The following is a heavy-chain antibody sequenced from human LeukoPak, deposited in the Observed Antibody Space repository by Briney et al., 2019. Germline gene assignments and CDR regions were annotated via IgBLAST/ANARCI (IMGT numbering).Heavy chain of an antibody. J-gene: IGHJ4*02. V-gene: IGHV1-69*13. CDR3: ARGGKYQLLYLFSY. CDR2: IIPIYGTA. D-gene: IGHD2-2*02. Sequence: SVKVSCKASGGTFSSYAISWVRQAPGQGLEWMGGIIPIYGTANYAQKFQDRVTITADEATSTVYMELSRLRSDDTAVYYCARGGKYQLLYLFSYWGQGTLVTVSS. CDR1: GGTFSSYA.